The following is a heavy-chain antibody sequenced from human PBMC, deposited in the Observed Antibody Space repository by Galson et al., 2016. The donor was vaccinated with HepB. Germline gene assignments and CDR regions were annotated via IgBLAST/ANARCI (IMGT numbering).Heavy chain of an antibody. CDR3: AAHSRGWKWLEF. Sequence: SLRLSCAASGLTFSNYWVSWLRQAPGKGLEWVANIKHDGSEKYYLDSVKGRFTISRDNAKNSLYLHMDSLRAEDTAVYYCAAHSRGWKWLEFWGQGTLVTVSS. D-gene: IGHD3-22*01. V-gene: IGHV3-7*01. CDR1: GLTFSNYW. CDR2: IKHDGSEK. J-gene: IGHJ4*02.